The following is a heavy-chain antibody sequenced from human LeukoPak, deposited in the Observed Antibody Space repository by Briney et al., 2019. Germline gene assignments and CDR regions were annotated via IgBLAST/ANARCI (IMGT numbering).Heavy chain of an antibody. Sequence: GGSLRLSXAASGFTFSSYSMNWVRQAPGKGLEWVSYISSSSSTIYYADSVKGRFTISRDNAKNSLYLQMNSLRAEDTAVYYCARAGAVPAAIRDAFDIWGQGTMVTVSS. CDR3: ARAGAVPAAIRDAFDI. CDR2: ISSSSSTI. V-gene: IGHV3-48*01. CDR1: GFTFSSYS. D-gene: IGHD2-2*01. J-gene: IGHJ3*02.